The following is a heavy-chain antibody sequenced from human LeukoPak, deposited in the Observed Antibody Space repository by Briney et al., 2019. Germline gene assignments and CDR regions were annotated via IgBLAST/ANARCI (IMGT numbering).Heavy chain of an antibody. J-gene: IGHJ3*02. D-gene: IGHD2-21*02. Sequence: SETLSLTCTVSGGSISSYYWSWILQPPGKGLEWIVYIYYSGSTNYNPSLMTRVTISVDTSKNQFSLKLSSVTAADTAVYYCASFCGGDCYSLPTAPQGGIDAFDIWGQGTMVTVSS. V-gene: IGHV4-59*01. CDR2: IYYSGST. CDR1: GGSISSYY. CDR3: ASFCGGDCYSLPTAPQGGIDAFDI.